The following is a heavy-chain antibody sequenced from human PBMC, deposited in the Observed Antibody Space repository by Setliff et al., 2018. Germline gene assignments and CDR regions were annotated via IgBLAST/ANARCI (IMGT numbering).Heavy chain of an antibody. CDR2: IFHTGAA. D-gene: IGHD4-4*01. CDR3: ARGSYRTSNWFDP. CDR1: GYSISSGHY. V-gene: IGHV4-38-2*02. Sequence: SETLSLTCTVSGYSISSGHYWGWIRQSPGKGLDWIGSIFHTGAAYYNPSLESRFTISVDTSKNQFSLKLNSVTAADTAVYYCARGSYRTSNWFDPWGQGTLVTVSS. J-gene: IGHJ5*02.